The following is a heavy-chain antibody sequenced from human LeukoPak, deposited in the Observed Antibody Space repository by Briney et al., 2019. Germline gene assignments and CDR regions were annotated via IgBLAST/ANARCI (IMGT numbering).Heavy chain of an antibody. D-gene: IGHD2-2*01. CDR1: GGSISSSNW. CDR2: FYHSGST. V-gene: IGHV4-4*02. Sequence: PSETLSLTCTVSGGSISSSNWWSWVRQPPGKGLEWIGEFYHSGSTNYSPSLKSRVTISVDTSNNQFSLKLTSVTAADTAVYYCARSFPYLNWFDPWGQGTLVTVSS. CDR3: ARSFPYLNWFDP. J-gene: IGHJ5*02.